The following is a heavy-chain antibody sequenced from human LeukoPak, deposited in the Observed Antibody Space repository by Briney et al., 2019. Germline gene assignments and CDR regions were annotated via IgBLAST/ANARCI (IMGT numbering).Heavy chain of an antibody. CDR1: GFTFSRYW. J-gene: IGHJ4*02. Sequence: GGSLRLSCAASGFTFSRYWMTWVRQTPGKGLEWVANISQDGSRKYHVDSVKGRFTVSRDNAQNSLSLQMNSLRAEDTAVYYCARADYINDYWGQGTLVTVSS. D-gene: IGHD4-11*01. V-gene: IGHV3-7*01. CDR2: ISQDGSRK. CDR3: ARADYINDY.